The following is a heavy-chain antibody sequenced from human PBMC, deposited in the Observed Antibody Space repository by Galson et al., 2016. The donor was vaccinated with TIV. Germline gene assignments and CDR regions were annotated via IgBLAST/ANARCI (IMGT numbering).Heavy chain of an antibody. D-gene: IGHD1-14*01. CDR1: GMSLTHYT. J-gene: IGHJ5*02. CDR3: VKPDGPDL. Sequence: SLRLSCAASGMSLTHYTMSWVRQAPGKGLEWVSTIGDGDGGTFYASSVGGRFTVSRDDSKNMVFLQMNSLRVTDAATYYCVKPDGPDLWGQGTLVTVSS. CDR2: IGDGDGGT. V-gene: IGHV3-23*01.